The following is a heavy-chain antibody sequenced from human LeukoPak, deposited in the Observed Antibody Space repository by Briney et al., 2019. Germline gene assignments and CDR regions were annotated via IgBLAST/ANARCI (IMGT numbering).Heavy chain of an antibody. D-gene: IGHD7-27*01. CDR2: IWYDGTNK. CDR3: AKSGRNWAYLEY. V-gene: IGHV3-33*06. CDR1: GFTLSNYG. Sequence: GRSLRLSCAVSGFTLSNYGMHWVRQAPGRGLEWVAVIWYDGTNKYYADSVRGRFTISRGSSKNTLYLQMNSLRAEDTAVYYCAKSGRNWAYLEYWGQGTLVTVSS. J-gene: IGHJ4*02.